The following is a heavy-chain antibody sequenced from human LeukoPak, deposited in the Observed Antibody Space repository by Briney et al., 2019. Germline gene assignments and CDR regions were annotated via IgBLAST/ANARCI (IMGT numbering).Heavy chain of an antibody. J-gene: IGHJ1*01. D-gene: IGHD6-13*01. CDR1: GFTFSSYG. V-gene: IGHV3-23*01. CDR3: AKDLSSSETEYFQH. CDR2: ISGSGGST. Sequence: PGRSLRLSCAASGFTFSSYGMHWVRQAPGKGLEWVSAISGSGGSTYYADSVKGRFTISRDNSKNTLYLQMNSLRAEDTAVYYCAKDLSSSETEYFQHWGQGTLVTVSS.